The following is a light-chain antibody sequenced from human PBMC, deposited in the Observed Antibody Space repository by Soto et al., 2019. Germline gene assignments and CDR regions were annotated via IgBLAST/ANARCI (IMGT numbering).Light chain of an antibody. Sequence: TLAQPPSASGSPGQPVTISCTGTSSDVGGYNYVSWYQQHPGKAPKLLIYDVTARPSGVPDRFSGSKSGNTASLTVSGLQAEDEADYYCSSYAGTHIVFGTGTKVTVL. J-gene: IGLJ1*01. CDR3: SSYAGTHIV. CDR2: DVT. V-gene: IGLV2-8*01. CDR1: SSDVGGYNY.